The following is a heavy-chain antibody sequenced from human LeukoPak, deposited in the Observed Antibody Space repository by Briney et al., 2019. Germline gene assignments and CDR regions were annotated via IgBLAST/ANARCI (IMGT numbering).Heavy chain of an antibody. D-gene: IGHD6-19*01. J-gene: IGHJ4*02. CDR1: GFTFSSYA. CDR3: ARGPERAVAGTFDY. V-gene: IGHV3-53*01. Sequence: PGGSLRLSCAASGFTFSSYAMSWVRQAPGKGLEWVSVIYSGGSTYYADSVKGRFTISRDNSKNTLYLQMNSLRAEDTAVYYCARGPERAVAGTFDYWGQGTLVTVSS. CDR2: IYSGGST.